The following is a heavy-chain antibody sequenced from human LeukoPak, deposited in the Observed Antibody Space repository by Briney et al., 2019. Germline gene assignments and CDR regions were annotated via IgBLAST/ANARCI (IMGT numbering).Heavy chain of an antibody. V-gene: IGHV1-18*01. Sequence: EASVKVSRKASGYTFTTYGISWVRQAPGQGLEWMGWISAYNGNTNYAQQFQGRVTMTTDTSMSTAYMELRSLRSDDTAVYYCARDLIAVRPGWFGPWGQGSLVTASS. CDR1: GYTFTTYG. D-gene: IGHD6-6*01. CDR3: ARDLIAVRPGWFGP. CDR2: ISAYNGNT. J-gene: IGHJ5*02.